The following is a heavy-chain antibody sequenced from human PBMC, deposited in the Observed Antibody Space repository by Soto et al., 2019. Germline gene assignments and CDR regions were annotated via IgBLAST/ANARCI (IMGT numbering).Heavy chain of an antibody. V-gene: IGHV4-39*01. CDR1: GDSISSSNYH. CDR3: ARLYDGRKIFGVKTRFDP. Sequence: QLQLQESGPGLVKPSETLSLTCTVSGDSISSSNYHWGWIRQPPGKGLEWIGSIYDSGSAYYNPSLMRRVTISVDTFMTQFAPRLSSVTAADTALFYFARLYDGRKIFGVKTRFDPWGQGTLVTVSS. J-gene: IGHJ5*02. CDR2: IYDSGSA. D-gene: IGHD3-3*01.